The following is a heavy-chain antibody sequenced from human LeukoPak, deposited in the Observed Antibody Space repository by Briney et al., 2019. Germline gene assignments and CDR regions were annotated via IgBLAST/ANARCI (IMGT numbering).Heavy chain of an antibody. CDR1: EFIISSYE. CDR3: ARDASVPGDKIDI. V-gene: IGHV3-48*03. J-gene: IGHJ3*02. Sequence: GGSLRLSCTASEFIISSYEISWVRQGPGKGLEWVSHISSGGATVAYADSVNGRFTIFRDNAENSLYLQMNSLRAEDTAIYYCARDASVPGDKIDIWGQGTTVTVSS. CDR2: ISSGGATV. D-gene: IGHD2-2*01.